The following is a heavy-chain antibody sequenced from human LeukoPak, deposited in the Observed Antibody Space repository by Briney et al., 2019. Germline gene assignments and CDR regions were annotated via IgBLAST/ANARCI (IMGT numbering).Heavy chain of an antibody. J-gene: IGHJ6*03. CDR3: ARVVAVTGTPVYYMDV. Sequence: ASVKVSCRASGYMFTGYYMHWVRQAPGQGLEWMGWINPNSGGTNYAQKFQGRVTMTRDTSISTAYMDLNRLRSDDTAVYYCARVVAVTGTPVYYMDVWGKGTTVTVSS. V-gene: IGHV1-2*02. CDR1: GYMFTGYY. CDR2: INPNSGGT. D-gene: IGHD6-19*01.